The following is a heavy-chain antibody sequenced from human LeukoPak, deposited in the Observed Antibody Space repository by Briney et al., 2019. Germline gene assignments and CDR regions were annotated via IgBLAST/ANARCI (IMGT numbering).Heavy chain of an antibody. Sequence: PGGSLRLSCAASGFTFSSDGMHWVRQAPGKGLEWVAVISYDGSNKYYADSVKGRFTISRDNSKNTLYLQMNSLRAEDTAVYYCAKELFSGFDYWGQGTLVTVSS. CDR1: GFTFSSDG. J-gene: IGHJ4*02. V-gene: IGHV3-30*18. CDR3: AKELFSGFDY. CDR2: ISYDGSNK. D-gene: IGHD3-10*01.